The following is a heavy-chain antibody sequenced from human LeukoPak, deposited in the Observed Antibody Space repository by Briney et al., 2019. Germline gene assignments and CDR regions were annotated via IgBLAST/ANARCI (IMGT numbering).Heavy chain of an antibody. CDR2: IYYSGST. Sequence: SETLSLTCTVSGGSVSSTSYYWGWVRQPPGKGLEWIGSIYYSGSTYYSPSLKSRVTISVDTSKNQFSLKLSSVTAADTAVYYCARDSRWQLDIWGQGTMVTVSS. D-gene: IGHD6-13*01. CDR3: ARDSRWQLDI. CDR1: GGSVSSTSYY. J-gene: IGHJ3*02. V-gene: IGHV4-39*02.